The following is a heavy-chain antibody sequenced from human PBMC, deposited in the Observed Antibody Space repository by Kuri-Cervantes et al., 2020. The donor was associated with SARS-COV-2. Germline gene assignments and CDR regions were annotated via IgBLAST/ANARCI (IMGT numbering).Heavy chain of an antibody. CDR3: ARGRLSSDYFDY. V-gene: IGHV1-46*01. CDR1: GYIFTNYY. D-gene: IGHD6-6*01. Sequence: ASVKVSCKASGYIFTNYYMSWVRQAPGQGLEWLGIINPSGGGTSYAQKFQGRVTMTRDTSTSTVYMELSSLRSEDTAVYYCARGRLSSDYFDYWGQGTLVTVSS. J-gene: IGHJ4*02. CDR2: INPSGGGT.